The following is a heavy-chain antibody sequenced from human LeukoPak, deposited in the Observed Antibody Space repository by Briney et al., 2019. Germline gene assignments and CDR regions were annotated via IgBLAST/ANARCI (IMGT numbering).Heavy chain of an antibody. CDR3: ARDMAVAGPDDDY. J-gene: IGHJ4*02. Sequence: ASVKVSCKASGYTFTSYYMHWVRQAPGQGLEWMGWISAYNGNTNYAQKLQGRVTMTTDTSTSTAYMELRSLRSDDTAVYYCARDMAVAGPDDDYWGQGTLVTVSS. D-gene: IGHD6-19*01. CDR1: GYTFTSYY. V-gene: IGHV1-18*04. CDR2: ISAYNGNT.